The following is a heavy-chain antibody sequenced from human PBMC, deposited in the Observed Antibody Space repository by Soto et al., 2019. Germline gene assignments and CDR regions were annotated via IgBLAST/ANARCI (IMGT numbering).Heavy chain of an antibody. D-gene: IGHD6-13*01. Sequence: ASVKVSCKASGYTFTGYYMHWVRQAPGQGLEWMGWINPNSGGTNYAQKFQGRVTMTRDTSISTAYMELSRLRSDDTAVYYCARGKESIAAAGTYYYYYGMDVWGQGTTVTVSS. V-gene: IGHV1-2*02. CDR2: INPNSGGT. J-gene: IGHJ6*02. CDR1: GYTFTGYY. CDR3: ARGKESIAAAGTYYYYYGMDV.